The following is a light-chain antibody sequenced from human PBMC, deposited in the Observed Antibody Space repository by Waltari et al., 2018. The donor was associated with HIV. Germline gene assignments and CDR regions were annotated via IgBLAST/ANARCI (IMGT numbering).Light chain of an antibody. CDR1: SSNIGANY. CDR3: AAWDDSLSGWV. CDR2: RNR. J-gene: IGLJ3*02. Sequence: QSALTQPPSTSGTPGQTVTIPCSGSSSNIGANYVSWYQQLPGTAPKLLIYRNRQRPPWGRDRFSGFQSGNSASLAINELLSEDEAEYHCAAWDDSLSGWVFGGGTNLTVL. V-gene: IGLV1-47*01.